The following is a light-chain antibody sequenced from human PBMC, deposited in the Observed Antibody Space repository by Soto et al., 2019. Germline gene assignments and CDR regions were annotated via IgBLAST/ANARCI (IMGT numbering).Light chain of an antibody. CDR1: NIGSTS. CDR3: QVWDSSSDHVV. V-gene: IGLV3-21*01. J-gene: IGLJ2*01. Sequence: YELTQPPSVSVAPGKTARITCGGNNIGSTSVHWYQQKPGQAPVLVIYYDSDRPSGIPERFSGSNSGNTATLTISRVEAGDEADYYWQVWDSSSDHVVFGGGTKLTVL. CDR2: YDS.